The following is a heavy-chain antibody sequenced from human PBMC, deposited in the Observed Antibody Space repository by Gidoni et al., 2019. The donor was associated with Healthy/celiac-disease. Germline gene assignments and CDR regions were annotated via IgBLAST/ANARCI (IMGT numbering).Heavy chain of an antibody. J-gene: IGHJ4*02. CDR3: ARGGGPDPIVVVPAAIRTNFDY. D-gene: IGHD2-2*01. V-gene: IGHV4-34*01. CDR2: INHSGST. Sequence: QVQLQQWGAGLLKPSETLSLTCAVYGGSFSGYYWSWIRQPPGKGLEWIGEINHSGSTNYNPSLKSRVTISVDTSKNQFFLKLSSVTAADTAVYYCARGGGPDPIVVVPAAIRTNFDYWGQGTLVTVSS. CDR1: GGSFSGYY.